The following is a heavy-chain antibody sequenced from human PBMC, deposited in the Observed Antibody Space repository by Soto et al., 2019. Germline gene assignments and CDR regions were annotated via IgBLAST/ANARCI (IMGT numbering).Heavy chain of an antibody. J-gene: IGHJ4*02. Sequence: PGGSLRLSCAASGFTFDDYAMHWVRQAPGKGLVFFLGIIWNCGSIGYADSVKGRFTFSRDNAKNSLYLQMNSLSAEDTVLYYCSKSLKHQETNGDSPFDYWGQGTLVTVSS. CDR2: IIWNCGSI. CDR3: SKSLKHQETNGDSPFDY. CDR1: GFTFDDYA. D-gene: IGHD4-17*01. V-gene: IGHV3-9*01.